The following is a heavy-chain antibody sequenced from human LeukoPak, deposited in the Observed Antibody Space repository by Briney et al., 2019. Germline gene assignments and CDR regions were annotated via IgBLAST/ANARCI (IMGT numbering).Heavy chain of an antibody. D-gene: IGHD6-19*01. CDR2: ISSNGGST. Sequence: GGSLRLSCAASGFTFSSYAMHWVRQAPGKGLEYVSVISSNGGSTYYANSVKGRFTISRDNSKNTLYLQMGSLRAEDMAVYYCARGDSSGWYSKVNYWGQGTLVTVSS. V-gene: IGHV3-64*01. CDR3: ARGDSSGWYSKVNY. CDR1: GFTFSSYA. J-gene: IGHJ4*02.